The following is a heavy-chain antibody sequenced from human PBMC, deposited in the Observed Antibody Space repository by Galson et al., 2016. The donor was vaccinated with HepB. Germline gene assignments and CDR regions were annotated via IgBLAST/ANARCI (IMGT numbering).Heavy chain of an antibody. D-gene: IGHD3-10*01. V-gene: IGHV3-23*01. J-gene: IGHJ4*02. CDR3: VIMIRGITVGPFDY. Sequence: SLRLSCAGSGFTFSNYGMSWVRQAPGKGLEWVSVISADSGAIYYADSVKGRFSISRDNSMSTLFLQMNSLRAEGTAIYYCVIMIRGITVGPFDYWGQGTLVTISS. CDR2: ISADSGAI. CDR1: GFTFSNYG.